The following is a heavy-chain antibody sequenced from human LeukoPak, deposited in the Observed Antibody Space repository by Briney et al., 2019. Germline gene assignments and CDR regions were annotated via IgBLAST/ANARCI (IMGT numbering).Heavy chain of an antibody. CDR2: TYYRSKWYN. CDR1: GDSVSTNVAT. D-gene: IGHD3-10*01. CDR3: ARRSPGRGDFDY. V-gene: IGHV6-1*01. J-gene: IGHJ4*02. Sequence: SQTLSLTCAISGDSVSTNVATWNWIRQSPSRGLEWLATTYYRSKWYNDFAVSVKSRIAINADTSKNQFSLQLNSMSPEDTAVYCCARRSPGRGDFDYWGPGTLVTVS.